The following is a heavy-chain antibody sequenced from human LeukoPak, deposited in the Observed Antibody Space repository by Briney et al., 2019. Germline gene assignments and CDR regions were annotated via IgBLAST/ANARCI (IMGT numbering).Heavy chain of an antibody. J-gene: IGHJ5*02. CDR2: IYYSGST. D-gene: IGHD3-3*01. Sequence: SQTLSLTCTVSGGSICSGDYYWSWIRQPPGKGLEWIGYIYYSGSTYYNPSLKSRVTISVDTSKNQFSLKLSSVTAADTAVYYCARAVDFWSGSDPGWFDPWGQGTLVTVSS. CDR3: ARAVDFWSGSDPGWFDP. CDR1: GGSICSGDYY. V-gene: IGHV4-30-4*08.